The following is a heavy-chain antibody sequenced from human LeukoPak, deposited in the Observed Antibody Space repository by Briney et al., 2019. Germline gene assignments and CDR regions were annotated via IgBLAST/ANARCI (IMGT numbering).Heavy chain of an antibody. CDR2: ISSSSSYI. J-gene: IGHJ4*02. Sequence: GGSLRLSCAASGFTFSSYSMNWVRQAPGKGLEWVSSISSSSSYIYYADSVKGRFTISRDNAKNSLYLQMNSLRAEDTAVYYCARGGWVGVVVTAISYFDYWGQGTLVTVSS. D-gene: IGHD2-21*02. CDR1: GFTFSSYS. V-gene: IGHV3-21*01. CDR3: ARGGWVGVVVTAISYFDY.